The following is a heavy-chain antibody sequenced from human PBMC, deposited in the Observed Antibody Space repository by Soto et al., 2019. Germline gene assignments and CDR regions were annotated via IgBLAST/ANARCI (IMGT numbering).Heavy chain of an antibody. D-gene: IGHD6-19*01. CDR2: ISCCGGST. Sequence: PGGSLRLSCEASGFNFKKFAMGWVRQAPGEGLEWVSGISCCGGSTFYADSVKGRFSLARDDSKNTLSLQLNSLRAEDTAHYYCAKADGEQWLIPHLDNWGQGTQVTVSS. V-gene: IGHV3-23*01. J-gene: IGHJ1*01. CDR1: GFNFKKFA. CDR3: AKADGEQWLIPHLDN.